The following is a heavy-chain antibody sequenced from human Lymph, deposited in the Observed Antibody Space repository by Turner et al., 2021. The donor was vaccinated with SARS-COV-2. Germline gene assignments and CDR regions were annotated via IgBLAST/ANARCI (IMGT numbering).Heavy chain of an antibody. D-gene: IGHD5-12*01. V-gene: IGHV4-39*07. CDR1: GGSISSSSYY. Sequence: QLQLQESGPGLVKPSETLSLTCTVSGGSISSSSYYWGWIRQPPGKGLEWIGSIYYSGSTYYNPSLKSRVTISVDTSKNQFSLKLSSVTAADTAVYYCARARWLRGEVDYWGQGTLVTVSS. J-gene: IGHJ4*02. CDR3: ARARWLRGEVDY. CDR2: IYYSGST.